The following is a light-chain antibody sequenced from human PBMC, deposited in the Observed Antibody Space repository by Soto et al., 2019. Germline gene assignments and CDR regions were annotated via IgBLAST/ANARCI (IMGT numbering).Light chain of an antibody. CDR1: QNISRS. V-gene: IGKV3-15*01. J-gene: IGKJ4*01. CDR3: QPYNNWPLT. CDR2: DTS. Sequence: EILITQSPVTLSVSPGERATLSCRASQNISRSLAWYQHTPGQTPRILIYDTSTRDTGVPTRFRGSRSGAEFTLTINSLQSEDFSVYYCQPYNNWPLTFGGGTKVDIK.